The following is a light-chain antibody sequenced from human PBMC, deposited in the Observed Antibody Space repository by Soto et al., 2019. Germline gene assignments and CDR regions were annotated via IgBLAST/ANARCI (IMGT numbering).Light chain of an antibody. J-gene: IGKJ4*01. CDR2: GAS. CDR1: QSVSSN. V-gene: IGKV3-15*01. CDR3: LQYNNWPSLT. Sequence: EIVMTQSPGTLSVSPGEGATLSCRASQSVSSNLAWYQQKPGQTPRLLIFGASTRATGIPARFSGSGSGTEFTLTISSLQSEDFAVYYCLQYNNWPSLTFGGGTKVEIK.